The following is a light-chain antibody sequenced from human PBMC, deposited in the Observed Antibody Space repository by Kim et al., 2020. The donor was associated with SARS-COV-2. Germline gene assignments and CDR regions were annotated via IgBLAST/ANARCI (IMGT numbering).Light chain of an antibody. J-gene: IGKJ1*01. V-gene: IGKV1-12*01. CDR3: QQAESFPWT. Sequence: ASIGDRVTITCRAGQGVSSSLAWYQQTPGKAPKLLIYGTSSLHSGVPSRFSGSGFGTGFALTITNLQPEDFATYYCQQAESFPWTFGQGTKVDIK. CDR2: GTS. CDR1: QGVSSS.